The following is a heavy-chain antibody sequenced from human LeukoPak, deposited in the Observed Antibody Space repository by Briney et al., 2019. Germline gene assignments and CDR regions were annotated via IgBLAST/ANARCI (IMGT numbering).Heavy chain of an antibody. Sequence: SETLSLTCAVYGGSFSGYYWSWIRQPPGKGLEWIGEINRSGSTNYNPSLKSRVTISVDTSKNQFSLKLSSVTAADTAVYYCARGPHTGVNYYDSSGYYYWGQGTLVTVSS. CDR2: INRSGST. CDR1: GGSFSGYY. CDR3: ARGPHTGVNYYDSSGYYY. V-gene: IGHV4-34*01. D-gene: IGHD3-22*01. J-gene: IGHJ4*02.